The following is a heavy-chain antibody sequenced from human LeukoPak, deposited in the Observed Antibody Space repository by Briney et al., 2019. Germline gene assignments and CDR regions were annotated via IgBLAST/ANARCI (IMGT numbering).Heavy chain of an antibody. CDR1: GFTFSDYY. Sequence: GGSLRLSCAASGFTFSDYYMSWIRQAPGKGLEWVSYISSGGSTIYYADSVKGRFTISRDNAKNSLYLQMNSLRAEDTAVYYCARYYGSGSYYYFDYWGQGTLVTASS. CDR2: ISSGGSTI. V-gene: IGHV3-11*01. CDR3: ARYYGSGSYYYFDY. D-gene: IGHD3-10*01. J-gene: IGHJ4*02.